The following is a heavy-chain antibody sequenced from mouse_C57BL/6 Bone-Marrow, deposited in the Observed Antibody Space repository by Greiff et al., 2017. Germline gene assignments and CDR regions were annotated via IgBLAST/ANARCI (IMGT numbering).Heavy chain of an antibody. Sequence: VQLQQSGAELVRPGASVKLSCTASGFNIKDDYMHWVKQRPEQGLEWIGWIDPENGDTEYASKFQGKATITADPSSNTASLQLSSLTSEDTAVYYCTTGGYGDRGQGTTLTVSS. J-gene: IGHJ2*01. D-gene: IGHD2-2*01. CDR2: IDPENGDT. CDR3: TTGGYGD. V-gene: IGHV14-4*01. CDR1: GFNIKDDY.